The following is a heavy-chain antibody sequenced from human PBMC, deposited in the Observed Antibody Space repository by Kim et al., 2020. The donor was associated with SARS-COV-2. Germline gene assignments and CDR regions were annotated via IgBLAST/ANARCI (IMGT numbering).Heavy chain of an antibody. V-gene: IGHV3-23*01. J-gene: IGHJ6*02. CDR3: AKDWQQLTRDHYYYYGMDV. D-gene: IGHD6-13*01. Sequence: GGSLRLSCAASRFTFSSYAMSWVRQAPGKGLECVSAISGSGGSTYYADSMKGRFTISRDNSKNTLYLQMNSLRAEDTAVYYCAKDWQQLTRDHYYYYGMDVWGQGTTVTVSS. CDR2: ISGSGGST. CDR1: RFTFSSYA.